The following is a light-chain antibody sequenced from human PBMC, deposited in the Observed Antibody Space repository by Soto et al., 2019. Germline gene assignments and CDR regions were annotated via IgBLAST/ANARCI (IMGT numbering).Light chain of an antibody. Sequence: EIVLTQSPGTLALSPGERATLSCRASQSVSSSYLAWYQQKPGQAPRLLIYGASSRATGIPDRFSGRGSGTDFTLTISRLEPVYFAVYYCQQYGSSPLTFGGGTKVEI. CDR1: QSVSSSY. V-gene: IGKV3-20*01. CDR3: QQYGSSPLT. CDR2: GAS. J-gene: IGKJ4*01.